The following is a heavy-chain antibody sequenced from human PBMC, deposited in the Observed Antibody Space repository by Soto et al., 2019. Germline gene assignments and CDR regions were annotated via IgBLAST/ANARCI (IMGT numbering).Heavy chain of an antibody. CDR3: ARRGFGVAQDAFDI. J-gene: IGHJ3*02. CDR2: IIPILGIA. Sequence: SVKVSCKASGGTFSSYTISWVRQAPGQGLEWMGRIIPILGIASYAQKFQGRVTITADKSTSTAYMELSSLRSEDTAVYYCARRGFGVAQDAFDIWGQGTMVTVSS. CDR1: GGTFSSYT. V-gene: IGHV1-69*02. D-gene: IGHD3-3*01.